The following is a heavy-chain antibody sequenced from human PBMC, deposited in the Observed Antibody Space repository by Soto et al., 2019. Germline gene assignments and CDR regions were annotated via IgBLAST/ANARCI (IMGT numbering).Heavy chain of an antibody. Sequence: SETLSLTRAVSGGSISSSGYSWNWIRQPPGKGLEWIGYIYHGGSTYYNPSLKSRVTISVDRSQSRFSLKLTSMTAADTAVYFCARATDRLLDYYYGVDVWGQGTTVTVSS. V-gene: IGHV4-30-2*01. CDR2: IYHGGST. D-gene: IGHD1-1*01. CDR3: ARATDRLLDYYYGVDV. J-gene: IGHJ6*02. CDR1: GGSISSSGYS.